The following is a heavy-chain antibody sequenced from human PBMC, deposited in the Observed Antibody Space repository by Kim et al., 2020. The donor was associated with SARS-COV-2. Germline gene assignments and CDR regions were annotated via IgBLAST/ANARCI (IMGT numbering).Heavy chain of an antibody. Sequence: PGGSLRLSCAASGFILSSFAMNWVRQAPGKGLEWVSAISIPGLTSYADSVKGRFTISRDNSDNTLYLQMNSLRAEDTAVYYCAKRGAGNSGPLDSWGQGTLVTVSS. D-gene: IGHD1-7*01. CDR3: AKRGAGNSGPLDS. CDR2: ISIPGLT. J-gene: IGHJ4*02. V-gene: IGHV3-23*01. CDR1: GFILSSFA.